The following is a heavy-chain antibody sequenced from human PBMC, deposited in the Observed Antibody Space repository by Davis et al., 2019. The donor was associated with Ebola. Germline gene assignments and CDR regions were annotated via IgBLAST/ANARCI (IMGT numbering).Heavy chain of an antibody. CDR2: ISGSGGST. D-gene: IGHD2-2*01. V-gene: IGHV3-23*01. CDR3: SCSSTSSDI. J-gene: IGHJ3*02. Sequence: GGSLSLSCAASGFTISSYWMHLVRQAPGKGLEWVSAISGSGGSTYYADSVKGRFTISRDNSKNTLYLQMNSLRAEDTAVYYCSCSSTSSDIWGQGTMVTVSS. CDR1: GFTISSYW.